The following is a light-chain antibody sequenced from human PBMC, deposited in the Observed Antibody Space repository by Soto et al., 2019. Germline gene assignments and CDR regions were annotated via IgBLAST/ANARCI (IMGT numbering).Light chain of an antibody. J-gene: IGKJ4*01. CDR1: QSVSNY. CDR2: DAS. CDR3: QQRSNWPLLT. V-gene: IGKV3-11*01. Sequence: EIVLTQSPATLSLSPGERATLSCRASQSVSNYLAWYQQKPGQAPRLLIYDASNSATGSPARFSGSGSGTEFTLTIIILEPEDFAGYYCQQRSNWPLLTFGGGTKVEIK.